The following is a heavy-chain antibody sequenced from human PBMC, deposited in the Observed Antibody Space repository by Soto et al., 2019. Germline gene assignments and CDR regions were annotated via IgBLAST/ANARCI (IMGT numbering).Heavy chain of an antibody. D-gene: IGHD3-10*01. CDR3: ARDRRPTRGDYYYGMDV. V-gene: IGHV3-30-3*01. CDR1: GFTFSSYA. Sequence: QVQLVESGGGVVQPGRSLRLSCAASGFTFSSYAMHWVRQAPGKGLEWVAVISYDGSNKYYADSVKGRFTISRDNSKNTLYLQMNSLRAEDTAAYYCARDRRPTRGDYYYGMDVWGQGTTVTVSS. J-gene: IGHJ6*02. CDR2: ISYDGSNK.